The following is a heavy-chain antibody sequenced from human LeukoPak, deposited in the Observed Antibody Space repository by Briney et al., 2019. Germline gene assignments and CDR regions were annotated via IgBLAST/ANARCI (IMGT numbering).Heavy chain of an antibody. V-gene: IGHV1-46*03. CDR1: GYTITSYY. D-gene: IGHD5-24*01. J-gene: IGHJ4*02. CDR3: ARSVKMPTIVH. CDR2: INPRGGST. Sequence: ASVKVSCKASGYTITSYYMHWVRQAPGQGLEWMGIINPRGGSTSYAQKFQGRVTMTRDTSTSTVHMELSSLRSEDTAVYYCARSVKMPTIVHWGQGTLVTVSS.